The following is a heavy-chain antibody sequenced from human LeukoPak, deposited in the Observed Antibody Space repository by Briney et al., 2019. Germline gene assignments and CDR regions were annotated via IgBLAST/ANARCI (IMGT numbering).Heavy chain of an antibody. V-gene: IGHV3-33*01. J-gene: IGHJ4*02. CDR3: ARASGPFDY. D-gene: IGHD3-10*01. CDR1: GFPFSHYG. CDR2: IRSDGSHK. Sequence: PGRSLRLSCAASGFPFSHYGIHWVRQPPGKGLEWVAVIRSDGSHKYYADSVKGRFTISRDNSKNTLYLQMNSLRAEDTAVYSCARASGPFDYWGQGTLVTVSS.